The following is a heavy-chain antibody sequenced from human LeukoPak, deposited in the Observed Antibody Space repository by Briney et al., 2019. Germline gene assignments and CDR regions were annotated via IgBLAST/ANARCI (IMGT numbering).Heavy chain of an antibody. V-gene: IGHV4-59*01. CDR2: IYYSGST. D-gene: IGHD3-3*01. Sequence: TSETLSLTYTVSGGSISSYYWSWIRQPPGKGLEWIGYIYYSGSTNYNPSLKSRVTISVDTSKNQFSLKLSSVTAADTAVYYCARVLSSGYYGYFDYWGQGTLVTVSS. CDR3: ARVLSSGYYGYFDY. J-gene: IGHJ4*02. CDR1: GGSISSYY.